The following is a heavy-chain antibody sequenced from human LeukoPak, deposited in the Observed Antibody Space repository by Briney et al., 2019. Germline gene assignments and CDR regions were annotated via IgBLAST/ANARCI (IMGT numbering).Heavy chain of an antibody. J-gene: IGHJ2*01. CDR2: IYYSGST. D-gene: IGHD4-17*01. Sequence: PSETLSLTCTVSGGSISSGDYYWSWIRQPPGKGLEWIGYIYYSGSTYYNPSLKSRVTISVDTSKNQFSLKLSSVTAADTAVYYCARVERYAEGVYFDLWGRGTLVTVSS. V-gene: IGHV4-30-4*01. CDR3: ARVERYAEGVYFDL. CDR1: GGSISSGDYY.